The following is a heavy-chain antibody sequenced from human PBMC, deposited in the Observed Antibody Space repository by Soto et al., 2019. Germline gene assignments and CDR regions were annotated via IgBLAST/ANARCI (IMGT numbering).Heavy chain of an antibody. J-gene: IGHJ4*02. D-gene: IGHD6-19*01. CDR1: GGSFSGYY. V-gene: IGHV4-34*01. CDR3: ALAVAGTTFDY. CDR2: INHSGST. Sequence: SEILSLTCAVYGGSFSGYYWSWIRQPPGKGLEWIGEINHSGSTNYNPSLKSRVTISVDTSKNQFSLKLSSVTAADTAVYYCALAVAGTTFDYWGQGTLVTVSS.